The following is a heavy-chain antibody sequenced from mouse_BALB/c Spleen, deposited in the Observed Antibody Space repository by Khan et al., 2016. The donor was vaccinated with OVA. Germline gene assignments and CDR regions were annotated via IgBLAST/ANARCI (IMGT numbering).Heavy chain of an antibody. V-gene: IGHV9-2-1*01. CDR1: GYTFTDYS. D-gene: IGHD3-1*01. Sequence: QIQLVQSGPELKKPGETVKISCKASGYTFTDYSMHWVKQAPGKGLKWMGWINTETGEPTYADDFKGRFAFSLETSASTDYLQINNLKKEDTTTYFLARSHRGAMDYWGQGTSVTVSS. CDR3: ARSHRGAMDY. J-gene: IGHJ4*01. CDR2: INTETGEP.